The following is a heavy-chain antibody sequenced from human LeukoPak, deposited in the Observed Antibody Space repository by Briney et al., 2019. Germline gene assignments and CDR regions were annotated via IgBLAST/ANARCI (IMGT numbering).Heavy chain of an antibody. J-gene: IGHJ6*03. CDR2: INHSGST. CDR3: ARVYRRYSGSYPGYYYYYMDV. CDR1: GGSFSGYY. V-gene: IGHV4-34*01. D-gene: IGHD1-26*01. Sequence: PSETLSLTCAVYGGSFSGYYWSWIRQPPGKGLEWIGEINHSGSTNYNPSLKSRVTISVDTSKNQFSLKLSSVTAAGTAVYYCARVYRRYSGSYPGYYYYYMDVWGKGTTVTVSS.